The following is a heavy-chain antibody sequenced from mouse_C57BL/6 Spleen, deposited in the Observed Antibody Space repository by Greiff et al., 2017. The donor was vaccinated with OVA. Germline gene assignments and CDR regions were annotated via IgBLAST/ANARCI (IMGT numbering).Heavy chain of an antibody. CDR3: VRSGVYYGSWFAY. V-gene: IGHV10-1*01. D-gene: IGHD1-1*01. Sequence: EVQLVESGGGLVQPKGSLKLSCAASGFSFNTYAINWVRQAPGKGLEWVARIRSKSNNYATYYADSVKDRFTISRDDSESMLYLQMNNLKTEDTAMYYCVRSGVYYGSWFAYWGQGTLVTVSA. J-gene: IGHJ3*01. CDR1: GFSFNTYA. CDR2: IRSKSNNYAT.